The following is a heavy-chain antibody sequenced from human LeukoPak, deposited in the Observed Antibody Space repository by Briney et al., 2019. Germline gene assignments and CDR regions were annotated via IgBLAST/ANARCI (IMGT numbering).Heavy chain of an antibody. CDR3: ARDAKRNRSSGFFY. CDR1: GYTFTSYG. Sequence: ASVKVSCKASGYTFTSYGISWVRQAPGQGLEWMGWISAYNGNTNYAQKLQGRVTMTTDTSTSTAYMELRSLRSDDTAVYYCARDAKRNRSSGFFYWGQGTLVTVSS. V-gene: IGHV1-18*01. D-gene: IGHD3-22*01. CDR2: ISAYNGNT. J-gene: IGHJ4*02.